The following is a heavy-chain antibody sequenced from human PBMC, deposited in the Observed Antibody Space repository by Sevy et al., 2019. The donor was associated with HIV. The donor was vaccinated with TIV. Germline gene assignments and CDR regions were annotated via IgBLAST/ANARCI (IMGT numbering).Heavy chain of an antibody. CDR2: IRGTGET. D-gene: IGHD3-3*01. J-gene: IGHJ5*01. V-gene: IGHV3-23*01. CDR3: AKDGSRIWNRHNWFDS. Sequence: GGSLRLSCAASGFTFDDYALSWARQAPGMGLEWVSSIRGTGETYYTDPVKGRFTVSRDNSKTTMFLQMIGLRAEDTAVYYCAKDGSRIWNRHNWFDSWGQGTLVTVSS. CDR1: GFTFDDYA.